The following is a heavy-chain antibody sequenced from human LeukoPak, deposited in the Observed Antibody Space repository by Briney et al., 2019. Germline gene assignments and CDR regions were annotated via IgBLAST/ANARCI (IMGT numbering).Heavy chain of an antibody. Sequence: PSETLSLTCTVSGGSISSGSYYWSWIRQPAGKGLKWIGRIYTSGSTNYNPSLKSRATISVDTSKNQFSLKLTSVTAADTAVYYCARVYYSSSYDYWYFDLWGRGTLVTVSS. D-gene: IGHD6-13*01. CDR1: GGSISSGSYY. V-gene: IGHV4-61*02. J-gene: IGHJ2*01. CDR2: IYTSGST. CDR3: ARVYYSSSYDYWYFDL.